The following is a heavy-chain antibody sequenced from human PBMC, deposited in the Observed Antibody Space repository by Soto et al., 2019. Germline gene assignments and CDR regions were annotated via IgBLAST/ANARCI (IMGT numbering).Heavy chain of an antibody. CDR3: VREVMVRTSPFDY. J-gene: IGHJ4*02. Sequence: EVQLVESGGGVVQPGGSLRLSCAASGFTFSTYEMNWVRQAPGKGLEWVSYINTRGTTIYYADSVKGRFTISRDNAKNSLFVQMDSLRAEDTAVYYCVREVMVRTSPFDYWGQGTLVTVSS. CDR1: GFTFSTYE. D-gene: IGHD3-22*01. V-gene: IGHV3-48*03. CDR2: INTRGTTI.